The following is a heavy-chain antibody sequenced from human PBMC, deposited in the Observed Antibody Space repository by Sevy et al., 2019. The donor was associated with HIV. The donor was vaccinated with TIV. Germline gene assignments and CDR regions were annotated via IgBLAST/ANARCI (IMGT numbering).Heavy chain of an antibody. D-gene: IGHD3-3*01. V-gene: IGHV3-15*01. CDR2: IKSNGDGATT. CDR3: ATKGDFWSGYQYFHY. Sequence: GGSLRLSCAASGITFRNAWMTWVRQAPGKGLEWVGRIKSNGDGATTDIPAPVKGRFTISRDDLKHTLYLHMNSLQTEDTAVYYCATKGDFWSGYQYFHYWGQGTLVTVSS. CDR1: GITFRNAW. J-gene: IGHJ4*02.